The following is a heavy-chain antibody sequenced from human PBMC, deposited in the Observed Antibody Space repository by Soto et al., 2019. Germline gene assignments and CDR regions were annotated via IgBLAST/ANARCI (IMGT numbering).Heavy chain of an antibody. V-gene: IGHV1-18*04. CDR1: GYIFTGYG. Sequence: QAQVVQSGDEVKKPGASVKVSCKASGYIFTGYGISWVRQAPGQGLEWMGWISPYNGHTEFAQRLQGRLTLTTDTSTTTTFMELSNLRSDDTAVYFGARGGSGYHTGRCFAGTMDVWGQGTTVTVSS. CDR3: ARGGSGYHTGRCFAGTMDV. D-gene: IGHD3-22*01. CDR2: ISPYNGHT. J-gene: IGHJ6*02.